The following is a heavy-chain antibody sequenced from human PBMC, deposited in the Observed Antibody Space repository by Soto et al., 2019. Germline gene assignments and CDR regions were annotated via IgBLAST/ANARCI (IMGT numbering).Heavy chain of an antibody. CDR3: AGASGSYYAY. Sequence: QVQLQESGPGLVKPSETLSLTCTVSGASVSSGNYYWSWIRQPPGKGLECIGYICYSGSTNYNPSLRSRVTISIDTSKNQFSLKLSSVTAADTVVYYWAGASGSYYAYWGQGTLGTVSS. CDR1: GASVSSGNYY. CDR2: ICYSGST. D-gene: IGHD1-26*01. V-gene: IGHV4-61*01. J-gene: IGHJ4*02.